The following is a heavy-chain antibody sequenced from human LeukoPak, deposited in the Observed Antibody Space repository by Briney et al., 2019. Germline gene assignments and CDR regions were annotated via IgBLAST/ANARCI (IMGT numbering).Heavy chain of an antibody. Sequence: ASVKVSCKASGYTFTRYYMHRVRQAPGQGLEWMGTISPSGGGTDYAQKFQGRVTMSRDTSTSTLYVELSSLTSEDTAVYYCARDFYGSGGYQFDYWGQGTLVTVSA. J-gene: IGHJ4*02. CDR1: GYTFTRYY. CDR2: ISPSGGGT. V-gene: IGHV1-46*01. D-gene: IGHD3-10*01. CDR3: ARDFYGSGGYQFDY.